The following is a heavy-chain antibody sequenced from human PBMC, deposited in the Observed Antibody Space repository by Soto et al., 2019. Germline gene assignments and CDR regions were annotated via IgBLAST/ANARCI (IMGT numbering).Heavy chain of an antibody. V-gene: IGHV1-69*02. D-gene: IGHD2-8*02. J-gene: IGHJ5*02. CDR3: FGCTSARCQQGFDP. Sequence: QVQLVQSGTEVQKPGSSVKVSCKASAGTFSSYAINWVRQAPGQGLEWMGRIIPTLGVSYYAQRLQARDTISEDKHTSTAYMELSSATYEETAGYYCFGCTSARCQQGFDPWGQGTLVTGSS. CDR2: IIPTLGVS. CDR1: AGTFSSYA.